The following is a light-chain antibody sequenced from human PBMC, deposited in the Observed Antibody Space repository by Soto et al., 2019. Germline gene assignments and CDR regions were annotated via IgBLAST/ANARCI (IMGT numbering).Light chain of an antibody. J-gene: IGKJ4*01. CDR1: QSVSSY. Sequence: ERVLTQSPATLSLSPGERATISCRASQSVSSYLAWYKQKPGQAPRLLSYDASNRSTDIPARCSGSGSGSDFARPLSSLEPEGVAVYDCQRRSNWPLACGGGTKGEL. CDR3: QRRSNWPLA. V-gene: IGKV3-11*01. CDR2: DAS.